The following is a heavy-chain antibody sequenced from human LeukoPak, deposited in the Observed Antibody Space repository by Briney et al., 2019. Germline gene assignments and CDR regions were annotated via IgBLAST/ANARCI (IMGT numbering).Heavy chain of an antibody. CDR2: ISYSGNT. CDR3: AGLYSTTWGYFDY. D-gene: IGHD6-13*01. J-gene: IGHJ4*02. V-gene: IGHV4-39*01. Sequence: SETLSLTCTVSGGSISSSSYSWGWMRQPPGKGLEWIGTISYSGNTNYNPSLKTRVTVSVDPSKNQLSLKLSSVTAADTAVYYCAGLYSTTWGYFDYWGQGALVTVSS. CDR1: GGSISSSSYS.